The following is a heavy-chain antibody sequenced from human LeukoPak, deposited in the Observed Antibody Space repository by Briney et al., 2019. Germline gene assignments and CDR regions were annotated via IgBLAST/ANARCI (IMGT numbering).Heavy chain of an antibody. Sequence: PGGSLRLSCAASGFTFSSYSMNWVRQAPGKGLEWVSSISSSSSYIYYADSVKGRFTISRDNAKNSLYLQMNSLRAEDTAVYYCARDITRGYDLSYWGQGTLVTVSS. J-gene: IGHJ4*02. CDR2: ISSSSSYI. CDR1: GFTFSSYS. CDR3: ARDITRGYDLSY. V-gene: IGHV3-21*01. D-gene: IGHD5-12*01.